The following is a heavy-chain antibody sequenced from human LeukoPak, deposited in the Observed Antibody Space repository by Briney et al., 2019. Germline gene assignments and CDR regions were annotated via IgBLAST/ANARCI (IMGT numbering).Heavy chain of an antibody. Sequence: GGSLRLSCAESGFTFSSYGMQWVRQAPGKGLEWVAFIRYDGSNKYYADSVKGRFTISRDNSKNTLYLQMNSLRAEDTAVYYCAKDLRGYSYGSDAFDIWGQGTMVTVSS. CDR2: IRYDGSNK. CDR3: AKDLRGYSYGSDAFDI. CDR1: GFTFSSYG. V-gene: IGHV3-30*02. D-gene: IGHD5-18*01. J-gene: IGHJ3*02.